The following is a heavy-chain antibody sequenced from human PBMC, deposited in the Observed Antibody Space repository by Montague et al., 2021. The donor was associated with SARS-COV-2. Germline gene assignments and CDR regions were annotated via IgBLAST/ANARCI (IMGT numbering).Heavy chain of an antibody. CDR1: GYDFTSYW. Sequence: QSGAEVKKSGESLRISCRGSGYDFTSYWISWVRQMPGKGLEWMGRVNPADSRTNYSPSFQGQVTISVDKSATTAYLQWSSLKASDTAIYYCARSQYCGSGCYFAHWGQGILVTVSS. V-gene: IGHV5-10-1*01. CDR2: VNPADSRT. J-gene: IGHJ4*02. D-gene: IGHD2-21*01. CDR3: ARSQYCGSGCYFAH.